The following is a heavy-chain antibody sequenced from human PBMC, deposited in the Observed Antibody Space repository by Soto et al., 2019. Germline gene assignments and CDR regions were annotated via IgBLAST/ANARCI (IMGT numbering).Heavy chain of an antibody. CDR1: GFTFSSYG. J-gene: IGHJ4*02. V-gene: IGHV3-30*18. CDR3: AKYPYDY. Sequence: QVQLVESGGGVVQPGRSLRLSCAASGFTFSSYGMHWVRQAPGKGLEWVAVISYDGSNKYYADSVKGRFTISRDNSKNTLSLQMISLRAEDTAVYYCAKYPYDYWGQGTLVTVSS. CDR2: ISYDGSNK.